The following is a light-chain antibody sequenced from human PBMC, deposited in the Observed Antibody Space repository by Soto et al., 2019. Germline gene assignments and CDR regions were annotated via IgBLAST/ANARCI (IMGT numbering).Light chain of an antibody. Sequence: AIQMTQSPSSLSASVGDSVTITCRASQGIRNDLGWYQVKPGTAPKLLIYGASTLQSGVPSRFSGSGSGTDFTLTINCLQPGDFATYYCLQDYTYPRTFGQGTRV. CDR1: QGIRND. J-gene: IGKJ1*01. CDR2: GAS. V-gene: IGKV1-6*02. CDR3: LQDYTYPRT.